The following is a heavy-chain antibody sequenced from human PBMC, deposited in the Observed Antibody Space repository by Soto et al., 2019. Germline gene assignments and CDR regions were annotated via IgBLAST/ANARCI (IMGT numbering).Heavy chain of an antibody. D-gene: IGHD5-12*01. CDR2: IYYSGST. V-gene: IGHV4-39*01. J-gene: IGHJ4*02. CDR1: GGSISSSSYY. CDR3: ARHRTDSRWLQFGYFDY. Sequence: SETLSLTCTVSGGSISSSSYYWGWIRQPPGKGLEWIGSIYYSGSTYYNPSLKSRVTISVDTSKNQFSLKLSSVTAADTAVYYCARHRTDSRWLQFGYFDYWGQGTLVTVSS.